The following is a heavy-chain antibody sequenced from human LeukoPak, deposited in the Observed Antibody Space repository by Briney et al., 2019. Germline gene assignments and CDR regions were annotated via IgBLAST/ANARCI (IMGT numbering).Heavy chain of an antibody. V-gene: IGHV3-21*04. CDR1: GFTFSSYS. CDR3: TITYYYGSGSYYRDDY. CDR2: ISSSSSYI. D-gene: IGHD3-10*01. Sequence: PGGSLRLSCAASGFTFSSYSMNWVRQAPGKGLEWVSSISSSSSYIYYADSVKGRFTISRDNAKNSLYLQMNSLKTEDTAVYYCTITYYYGSGSYYRDDYWGQGTLVTVSS. J-gene: IGHJ4*02.